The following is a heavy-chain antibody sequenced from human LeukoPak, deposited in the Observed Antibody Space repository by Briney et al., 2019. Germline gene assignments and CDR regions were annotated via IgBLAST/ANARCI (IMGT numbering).Heavy chain of an antibody. D-gene: IGHD3-22*01. CDR3: ARGGYYYDSSGPYYFDY. V-gene: IGHV4-4*07. Sequence: SETLSLTCTVSGGSISSYYWSWIWQPAGKRLEWIGRIYTSGSTNYNPSLKSRVTMSVDTSKNQFSLKLSSVTAADTAVYYCARGGYYYDSSGPYYFDYWGQGTLVTVSS. CDR2: IYTSGST. J-gene: IGHJ4*02. CDR1: GGSISSYY.